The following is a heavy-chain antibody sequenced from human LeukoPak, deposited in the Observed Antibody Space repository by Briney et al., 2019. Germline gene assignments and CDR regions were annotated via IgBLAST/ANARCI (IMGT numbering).Heavy chain of an antibody. D-gene: IGHD3-22*01. CDR2: IYNSGST. Sequence: PSETLSLTCAVSGGSISSYYWTWIRQPPGKGLEWIGYIYNSGSTNYNPSLKSRVTISVDTSKNQLSLKLSSVTAADTAVYYCAREPGFDSSGYLNWFDPWGQGTLVTVSS. CDR1: GGSISSYY. CDR3: AREPGFDSSGYLNWFDP. J-gene: IGHJ5*02. V-gene: IGHV4-59*01.